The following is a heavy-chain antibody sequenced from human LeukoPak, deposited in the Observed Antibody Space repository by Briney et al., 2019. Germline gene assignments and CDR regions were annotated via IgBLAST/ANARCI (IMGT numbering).Heavy chain of an antibody. Sequence: ASETLSLTCTVSGGSISSGSYYWSWIRQPAGKGLEWIGRIYTSGSTNYNPSLKSRVTISVDTSKNQFSLKLSSVTAADTAVYYCARESRGYAGSFDYWGQGTLVTVSS. D-gene: IGHD5-12*01. CDR1: GGSISSGSYY. J-gene: IGHJ4*02. V-gene: IGHV4-61*02. CDR3: ARESRGYAGSFDY. CDR2: IYTSGST.